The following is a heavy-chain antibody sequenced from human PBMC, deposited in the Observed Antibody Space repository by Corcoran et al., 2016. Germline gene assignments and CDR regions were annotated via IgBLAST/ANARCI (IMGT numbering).Heavy chain of an antibody. J-gene: IGHJ4*02. CDR1: GFAFDTYW. CDR3: GRSSWNDY. V-gene: IGHV3-7*01. Sequence: EVQLVESGGGLVQPGGSLRLSCAASGFAFDTYWMNWVRQAPGKGLEWVAHIKGGDNEKYYVDSVKGRFTISRDNDKKLVYLQMNSLRAEDTAVYYCGRSSWNDYWGQGTLVTVSS. D-gene: IGHD6-13*01. CDR2: IKGGDNEK.